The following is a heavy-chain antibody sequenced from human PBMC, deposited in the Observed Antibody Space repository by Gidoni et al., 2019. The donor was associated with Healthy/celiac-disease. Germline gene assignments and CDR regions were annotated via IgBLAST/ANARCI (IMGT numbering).Heavy chain of an antibody. Sequence: EVQLVESGGGLVQPGGSLKLSCAASGFTFSGSAMHWVRQASGKGLEWVGRIRSKANSYATAYAASVKGRFTISRDDSKNTAYLQMNSLKTEDTAVYYCTRRSAAGLSYDYWGQGTLVTVSS. D-gene: IGHD6-13*01. CDR2: IRSKANSYAT. CDR1: GFTFSGSA. J-gene: IGHJ4*02. CDR3: TRRSAAGLSYDY. V-gene: IGHV3-73*01.